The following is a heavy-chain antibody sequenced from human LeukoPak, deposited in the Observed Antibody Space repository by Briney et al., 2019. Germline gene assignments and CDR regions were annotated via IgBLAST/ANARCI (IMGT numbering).Heavy chain of an antibody. CDR2: IYPGDSDT. Sequence: GESLQISCKGSGYSFTSYWIGWGRQLPGKGLEWMGIIYPGDSDTRYSPSFQGQVTISADKSISTAYLQWSSLKASDTAMYYCARQGIAVAGFFDYWGQGTLVTVSS. J-gene: IGHJ4*02. CDR1: GYSFTSYW. D-gene: IGHD6-19*01. CDR3: ARQGIAVAGFFDY. V-gene: IGHV5-51*01.